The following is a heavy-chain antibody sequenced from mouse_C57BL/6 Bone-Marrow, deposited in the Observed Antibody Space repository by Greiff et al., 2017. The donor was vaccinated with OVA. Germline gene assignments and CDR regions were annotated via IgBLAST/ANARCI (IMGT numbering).Heavy chain of an antibody. D-gene: IGHD2-4*01. CDR1: GFTFSSYG. J-gene: IGHJ2*01. V-gene: IGHV5-6*01. CDR2: ISSGGSYT. CDR3: ARYDYVGHFDY. Sequence: EVKLVESGGDLVKPGGSLKLSCAASGFTFSSYGMSWVRQTPDKRLEWVATISSGGSYTYYPDSVKGRFTISRDNAKNTLYLQMSSLKSEDTAMYYCARYDYVGHFDYWGQGTTLTVSS.